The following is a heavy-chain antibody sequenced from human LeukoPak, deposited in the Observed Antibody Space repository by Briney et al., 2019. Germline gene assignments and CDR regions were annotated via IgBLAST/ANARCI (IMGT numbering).Heavy chain of an antibody. D-gene: IGHD6-13*01. V-gene: IGHV4-59*01. J-gene: IGHJ3*02. CDR2: IYYSGST. CDR3: AREGTAGTAFDI. Sequence: KTSETLSLTCTVSGGSISSYYWSWIRQPPGEGLEWIGYIYYSGSTNYNPSLKSRVTISVDTSKNQFSLKLSSVTAADTAVYYCAREGTAGTAFDIWGQGTMVTVSS. CDR1: GGSISSYY.